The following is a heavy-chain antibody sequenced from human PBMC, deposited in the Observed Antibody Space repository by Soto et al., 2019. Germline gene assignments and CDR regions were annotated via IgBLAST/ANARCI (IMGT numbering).Heavy chain of an antibody. CDR2: IYYSGST. D-gene: IGHD3-10*01. CDR3: ARLTQYYGSGSYYWEFDY. CDR1: GGSISSYY. J-gene: IGHJ4*02. Sequence: SETLSLTFTVSGGSISSYYWSWIRQPPGKGLEWIGYIYYSGSTNYNPPLKSRVTISVDTSKNQFSLKLSSVTAADTAVYYCARLTQYYGSGSYYWEFDYWGQGTLVTVSS. V-gene: IGHV4-59*08.